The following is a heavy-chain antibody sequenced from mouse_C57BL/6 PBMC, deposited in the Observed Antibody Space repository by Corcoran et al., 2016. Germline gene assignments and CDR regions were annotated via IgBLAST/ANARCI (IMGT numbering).Heavy chain of an antibody. CDR3: ARGGLIYYGNLLYYYAMDY. J-gene: IGHJ4*01. Sequence: QVQLQQSGAELVKPGASVKISCKASGYAFSSYWMNWVKQRPGKGLEWIGQIYPGDGDTNYNGKFKGKATLTADKSSSTAYMQLSSLTSEDSAVYFCARGGLIYYGNLLYYYAMDYWGQGTSVTVSS. CDR1: GYAFSSYW. CDR2: IYPGDGDT. D-gene: IGHD2-1*01. V-gene: IGHV1-80*01.